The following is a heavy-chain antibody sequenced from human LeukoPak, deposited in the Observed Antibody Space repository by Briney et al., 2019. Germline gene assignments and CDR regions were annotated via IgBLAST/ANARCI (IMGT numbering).Heavy chain of an antibody. D-gene: IGHD6-13*01. Sequence: GGSLRLSCAASGFTFSSYGMHWVRQAPGKGLEWVAVIWYDGSNKYYADSVKGRFTISRDNSKNTLYLQMNSLRAEDTAVYYCARGYLGYSSSWYGYWGQGTLVTVSS. V-gene: IGHV3-33*01. CDR1: GFTFSSYG. CDR2: IWYDGSNK. J-gene: IGHJ4*02. CDR3: ARGYLGYSSSWYGY.